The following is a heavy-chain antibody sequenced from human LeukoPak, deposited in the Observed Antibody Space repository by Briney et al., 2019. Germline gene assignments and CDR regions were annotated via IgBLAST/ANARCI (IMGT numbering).Heavy chain of an antibody. CDR3: ARGISSGGYCSGGSCYSARGWFDP. Sequence: ASVKVSCKASGYTFTSYGISWVRQAPGQGLEWMGWISAYNGNTNYAQKLQGRVTMTTDTSTSTAYMELRSLRSDDTDVYYCARGISSGGYCSGGSCYSARGWFDPWGQGTLVTVSS. D-gene: IGHD2-15*01. V-gene: IGHV1-18*01. J-gene: IGHJ5*02. CDR2: ISAYNGNT. CDR1: GYTFTSYG.